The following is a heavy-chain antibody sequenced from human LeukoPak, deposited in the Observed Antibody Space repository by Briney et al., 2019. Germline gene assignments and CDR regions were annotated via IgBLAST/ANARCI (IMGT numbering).Heavy chain of an antibody. V-gene: IGHV3-66*01. Sequence: TGGSLRLSCAASGFTFSSYAMSWVRQAPGKGLEWVSVIYSGGSTYYADSVKGRFTISRDNSKNTLYLQMNSLRAEDTAVYYCARESPHYGDFFDYWGQGTLVTVSS. CDR1: GFTFSSYA. D-gene: IGHD4-17*01. CDR2: IYSGGST. J-gene: IGHJ4*02. CDR3: ARESPHYGDFFDY.